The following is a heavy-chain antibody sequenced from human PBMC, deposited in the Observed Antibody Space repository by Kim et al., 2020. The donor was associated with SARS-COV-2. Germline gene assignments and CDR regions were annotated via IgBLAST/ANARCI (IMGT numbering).Heavy chain of an antibody. CDR1: GYSFTSYW. CDR2: IYPGDSDT. CDR3: ARHLTPFMIAVAGANVDY. V-gene: IGHV5-51*01. J-gene: IGHJ4*02. Sequence: GESLKISCKGSGYSFTSYWIGWVRQMPGKGLEWMGIIYPGDSDTRYSPSFQGQVTISADKSISTAYLQWSSLKASDTAMYYCARHLTPFMIAVAGANVDYWGQGTLVTVSS. D-gene: IGHD6-19*01.